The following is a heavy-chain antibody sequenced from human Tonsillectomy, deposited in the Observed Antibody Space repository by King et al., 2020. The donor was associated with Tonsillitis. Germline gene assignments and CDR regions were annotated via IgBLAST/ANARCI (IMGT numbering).Heavy chain of an antibody. CDR3: ASHSSFSRGSGSYYNGNWFDP. Sequence: VQLQESGPGLVKPSETLSLTCTVSGGSISSYYWSWIRQPPGKGLEWIGYIYYSGSTNYNPSLKSRVTISVDTSKNQFSLKLSSVTAADTAVYYCASHSSFSRGSGSYYNGNWFDPWGQGTLVTVSS. CDR2: IYYSGST. V-gene: IGHV4-59*08. J-gene: IGHJ5*02. CDR1: GGSISSYY. D-gene: IGHD3-10*01.